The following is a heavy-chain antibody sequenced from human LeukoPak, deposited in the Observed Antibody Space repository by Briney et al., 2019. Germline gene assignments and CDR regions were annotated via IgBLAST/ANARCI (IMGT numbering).Heavy chain of an antibody. J-gene: IGHJ4*02. D-gene: IGHD1-14*01. V-gene: IGHV3-13*01. CDR2: IGSAGYT. Sequence: PGGSLRLSCEVSGFTFDNNDMHWVRQSTGKGLEWVSAIGSAGYTYYAESVRGQFTITRDTAKQSLYLQMNSLRVEDTAVYHCVRQPDSARYGFDYWGRGTQVTVSS. CDR1: GFTFDNND. CDR3: VRQPDSARYGFDY.